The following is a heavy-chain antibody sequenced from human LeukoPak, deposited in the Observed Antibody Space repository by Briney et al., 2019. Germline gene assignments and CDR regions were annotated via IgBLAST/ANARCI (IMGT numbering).Heavy chain of an antibody. Sequence: ASVKVSCKASGYTFTGYGISWVRQAPGQGLEWMGWISAYNGNTNYAQKFLDRVSMTRNASISTAYMELSSLRSDDTAVYYCARVQIVVVTGSYYPDAFDIWGQGTMVTVSS. CDR1: GYTFTGYG. CDR3: ARVQIVVVTGSYYPDAFDI. J-gene: IGHJ3*02. V-gene: IGHV1-18*01. D-gene: IGHD2-21*02. CDR2: ISAYNGNT.